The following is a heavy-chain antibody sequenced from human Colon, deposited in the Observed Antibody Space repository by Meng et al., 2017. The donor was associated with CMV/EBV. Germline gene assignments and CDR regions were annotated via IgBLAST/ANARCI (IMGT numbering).Heavy chain of an antibody. V-gene: IGHV1-2*02. CDR2: INSISGDT. Sequence: QVQPVPSGAEVKKPGASVQGYCKTSGYTFTDYYIHWVRQAPGQGLEWMGWINSISGDTNYAQKFQGRVTMTRDTSITTAYMELNSLKSDDTVVYYCGRDRHLDPWGQGTLVTVSS. CDR3: GRDRHLDP. D-gene: IGHD3-3*02. J-gene: IGHJ5*02. CDR1: GYTFTDYY.